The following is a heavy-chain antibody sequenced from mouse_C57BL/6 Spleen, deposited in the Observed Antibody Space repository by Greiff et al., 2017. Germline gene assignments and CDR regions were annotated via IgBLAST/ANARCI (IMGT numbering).Heavy chain of an antibody. CDR2: IDPSDSYT. CDR1: GYTFTSYW. J-gene: IGHJ4*01. CDR3: AIYDGYY. V-gene: IGHV1-50*01. D-gene: IGHD2-3*01. Sequence: QVQLQQPGAELVKPGASVKLSCKASGYTFTSYWMQWVKQRPGQGLEWIGEIDPSDSYTNYNQKFKGKATLTVDTSPSTAYMQLSSLTSEDSAVYYCAIYDGYYWGQGASVTVSS.